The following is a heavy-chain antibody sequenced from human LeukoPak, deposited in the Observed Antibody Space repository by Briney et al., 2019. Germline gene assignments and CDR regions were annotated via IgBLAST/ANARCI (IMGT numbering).Heavy chain of an antibody. Sequence: PSETLSLTCTVSGGSLSSYYWSWIRQPPGKGLEWIGYIYYSGSTNYNPSLKSRVTISVDTSKNQFSLKLSSVTAADTAVYYCARHLYSSSGYYYYYYMDVWGKGTTVTVSS. D-gene: IGHD6-6*01. J-gene: IGHJ6*03. CDR1: GGSLSSYY. V-gene: IGHV4-59*08. CDR3: ARHLYSSSGYYYYYYMDV. CDR2: IYYSGST.